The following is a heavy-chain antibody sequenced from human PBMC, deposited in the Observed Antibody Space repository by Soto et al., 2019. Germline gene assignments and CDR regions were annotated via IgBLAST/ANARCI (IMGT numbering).Heavy chain of an antibody. V-gene: IGHV1-2*04. J-gene: IGHJ4*02. CDR2: INPNSGGT. Sequence: ASVKVSCKASGYTFSGYYMHWVRQAPGQGLEWMGWINPNSGGTNYAQKFQGWVTMTRDTSISTAYMELSRLRSDDTAVYYCARDSYSGYEPGDFDYWGQGTLVTVSS. D-gene: IGHD5-12*01. CDR1: GYTFSGYY. CDR3: ARDSYSGYEPGDFDY.